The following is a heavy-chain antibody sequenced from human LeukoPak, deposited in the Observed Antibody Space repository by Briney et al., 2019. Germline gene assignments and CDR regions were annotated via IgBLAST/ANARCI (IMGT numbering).Heavy chain of an antibody. CDR1: GYSFTSYG. J-gene: IGHJ6*02. Sequence: GASVKVSCKASGYSFTSYGISWVRQAPGQGLEWMGWISAYNGNTNYAQELQGRVTMTTDTSTSTAYMELRSLRSDDTAVYYCARQGYRSSTSCYDIYYYYYYGMDVWGQGTTVTVSS. CDR3: ARQGYRSSTSCYDIYYYYYYGMDV. D-gene: IGHD2-2*01. CDR2: ISAYNGNT. V-gene: IGHV1-18*01.